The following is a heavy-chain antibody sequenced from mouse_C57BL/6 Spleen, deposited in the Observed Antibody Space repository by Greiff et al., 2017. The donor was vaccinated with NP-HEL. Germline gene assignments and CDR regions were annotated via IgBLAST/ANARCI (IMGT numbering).Heavy chain of an antibody. Sequence: EVKVVESGGGLVQPGGSLKLSCAASGFTFSDYYMYWVRQTPEKRLEWVAYISNGGGSTYYPDTVKGRFTISRDNAKNTLYLQMSRLKSEDTAMYYCARHGATVDYYAMDYWGQGTSVTVSS. D-gene: IGHD1-1*01. CDR1: GFTFSDYY. CDR3: ARHGATVDYYAMDY. V-gene: IGHV5-12*01. J-gene: IGHJ4*01. CDR2: ISNGGGST.